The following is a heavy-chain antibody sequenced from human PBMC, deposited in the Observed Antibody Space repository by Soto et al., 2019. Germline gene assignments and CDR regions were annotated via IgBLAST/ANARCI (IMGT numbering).Heavy chain of an antibody. CDR3: ARDKYSGSYYYYGMDV. V-gene: IGHV5-51*01. CDR1: GGKCTGLG. J-gene: IGHJ6*01. CDR2: IYPGDSDT. Sequence: PWLPHKIPCKVAGGKCTGLGSRWMSQMTEKGVEWMGIIYPGDSDTRYSPSFQGQVTISADKSISTAYLQWSSLKASDTAMFYCARDKYSGSYYYYGMDVWRQGTTVLVSP. D-gene: IGHD1-26*01.